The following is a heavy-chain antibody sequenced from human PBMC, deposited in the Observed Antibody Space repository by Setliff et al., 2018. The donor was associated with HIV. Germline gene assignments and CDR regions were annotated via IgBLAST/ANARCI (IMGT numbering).Heavy chain of an antibody. V-gene: IGHV4-38-2*01. D-gene: IGHD6-19*01. CDR2: IYYSGST. Sequence: SETLSLTCAVSGYSISSGYYWGWIRQPPGKGLEWIGSIYYSGSTYYNPSLKSRVTISVDTSKNQFSLKLSSVTAADTAVYYCARHRDSSGWYGDYYYYMDVWGKGTTVTVSS. J-gene: IGHJ6*03. CDR3: ARHRDSSGWYGDYYYYMDV. CDR1: GYSISSGYY.